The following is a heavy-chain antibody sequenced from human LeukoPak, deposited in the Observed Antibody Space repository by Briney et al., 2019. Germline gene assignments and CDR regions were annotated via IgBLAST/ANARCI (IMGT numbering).Heavy chain of an antibody. CDR2: ISGSGGST. CDR3: AKDGYYYDSSGYYYPGDY. Sequence: PGGSLRLSCAASGFTFSSYPMSWVRQAPAKGLQWVSAISGSGGSTYYADSVKGRFTISRDNSKNTLYLQMNSLRAEDTAVYYCAKDGYYYDSSGYYYPGDYWGQGTLVTVSS. V-gene: IGHV3-23*01. D-gene: IGHD3-22*01. J-gene: IGHJ4*02. CDR1: GFTFSSYP.